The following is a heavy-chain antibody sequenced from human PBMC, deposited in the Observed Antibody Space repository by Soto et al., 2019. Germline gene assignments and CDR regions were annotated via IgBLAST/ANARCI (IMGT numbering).Heavy chain of an antibody. CDR1: GFTCSNAW. CDR2: IKSKTDGGTT. J-gene: IGHJ4*02. Sequence: GVSLRLSCAASGFTCSNAWVNWVREAPGKGLEWVGRIKSKTDGGTTDYAAPVKGRFTISRDDSKNTLYLQMNSLKTEDTAVYYCTTDPYDSSGYGFDYWGQGTLVTVPQ. D-gene: IGHD3-22*01. CDR3: TTDPYDSSGYGFDY. V-gene: IGHV3-15*07.